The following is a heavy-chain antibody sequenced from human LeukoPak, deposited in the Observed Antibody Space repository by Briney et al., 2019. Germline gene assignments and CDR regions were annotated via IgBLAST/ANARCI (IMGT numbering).Heavy chain of an antibody. CDR1: GGSISSGSYY. Sequence: SQTLSLTCTVSGGSISSGSYYWSWIRQPAGKGLEWIGRIYTSGGTNYNPSLKSRVTISVDTSKNQFSLKLSSVTAADTAVYYCARDFPPWAPYGGNSVHDDVWGKGTTVTVSS. J-gene: IGHJ6*04. V-gene: IGHV4-61*02. CDR2: IYTSGGT. CDR3: ARDFPPWAPYGGNSVHDDV. D-gene: IGHD4-23*01.